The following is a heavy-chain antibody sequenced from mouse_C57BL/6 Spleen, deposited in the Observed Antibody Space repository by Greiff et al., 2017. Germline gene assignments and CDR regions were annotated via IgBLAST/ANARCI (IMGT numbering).Heavy chain of an antibody. CDR3: TRWKVYARDY. CDR2: IDPETGGT. J-gene: IGHJ4*01. V-gene: IGHV1-15*01. CDR1: GYTFTDYE. Sequence: QVQLQQPGAELVRPGASVTLSCKASGYTFTDYEMHWVKQTPVQGLEWIGAIDPETGGTAYNQKFKGKAILTADKSSSTAYMELRSLTSEDSAVYYCTRWKVYARDYWGQGTSVTVSS.